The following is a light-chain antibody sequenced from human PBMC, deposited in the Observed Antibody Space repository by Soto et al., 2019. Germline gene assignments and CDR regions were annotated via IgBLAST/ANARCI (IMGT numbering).Light chain of an antibody. CDR1: SSGVGGYNY. CDR3: CSYAGSYTFEVV. Sequence: QSALTQPRSVSGSPGQSVTISCTGTSSGVGGYNYVSWYQQHPGKAPNLMIYDVSTRPSGVPDRFSGSKSGNTASLTISGLQAEDEADYYCCSYAGSYTFEVVFGGGTKSPS. CDR2: DVS. V-gene: IGLV2-11*01. J-gene: IGLJ2*01.